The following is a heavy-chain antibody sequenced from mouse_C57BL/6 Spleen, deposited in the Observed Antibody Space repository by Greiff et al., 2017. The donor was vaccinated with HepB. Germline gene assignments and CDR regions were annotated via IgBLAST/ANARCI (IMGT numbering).Heavy chain of an antibody. CDR1: GFTFSSYA. CDR2: ISSGGDYI. V-gene: IGHV5-9-1*02. Sequence: EVQGVESGEGLVKPGGSLKLSCAASGFTFSSYAMSWVRQTPEKRLEWVAYISSGGDYIYYADTVKGRFTISRDNARNTLYLQMSSLKSEDTAMYYCTRDRSTMVTDYYAMDYWGQGTSVTVSS. CDR3: TRDRSTMVTDYYAMDY. D-gene: IGHD2-2*01. J-gene: IGHJ4*01.